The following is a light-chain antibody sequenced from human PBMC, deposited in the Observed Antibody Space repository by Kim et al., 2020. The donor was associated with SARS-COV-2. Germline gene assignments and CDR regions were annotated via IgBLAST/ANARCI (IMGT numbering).Light chain of an antibody. CDR3: QQSYNATT. CDR2: AGS. J-gene: IGKJ1*01. Sequence: AAFVGDRVTITRRESQNICIYVKWYQKKPGKAPQLLISAGSTLNAGVPSRCSGSGSGTDFIISISGLQPEDFASYYCQQSYNATTFGQGTKVDIK. CDR1: QNICIY. V-gene: IGKV1-39*01.